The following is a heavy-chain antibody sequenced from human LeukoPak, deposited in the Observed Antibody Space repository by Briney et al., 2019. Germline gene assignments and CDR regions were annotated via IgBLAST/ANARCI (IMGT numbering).Heavy chain of an antibody. D-gene: IGHD3-22*01. CDR1: GFTFSSYA. Sequence: PGGSLRLSCAASGFTFSSYAMHWVRQAPGKGLEWVSVISYDRSNKYYADSVKGRFTISRDNSKNTLYLQMNSLRAEDTAVYYCARGVRYYDLKYFQHWGQGTLVTVSS. CDR3: ARGVRYYDLKYFQH. J-gene: IGHJ1*01. V-gene: IGHV3-30*04. CDR2: ISYDRSNK.